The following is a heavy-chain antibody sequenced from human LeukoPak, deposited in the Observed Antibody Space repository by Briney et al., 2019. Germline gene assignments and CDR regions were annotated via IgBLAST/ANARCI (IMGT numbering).Heavy chain of an antibody. CDR1: GGTFSSYA. V-gene: IGHV1-69*04. J-gene: IGHJ4*02. CDR3: ARGEGWYDS. Sequence: SVKVSCKASGGTFSSYAISWVRQAPGQGLEWMGRIIPILGIANYAQKFQGRVTITADKSTSTAYMELSSLRPDDTAVYYCARGEGWYDSWGQGTLVTVSS. D-gene: IGHD1-26*01. CDR2: IIPILGIA.